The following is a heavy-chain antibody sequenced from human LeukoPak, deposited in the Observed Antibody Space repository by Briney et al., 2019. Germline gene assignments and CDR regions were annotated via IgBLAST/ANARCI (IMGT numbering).Heavy chain of an antibody. J-gene: IGHJ4*02. Sequence: SETLSLTCTVSGGSISSYYWSWIRQPPGKGLEWMGYIYYSGSTNYNPSLKSRVTISVDTSKNQFSLKLSSVTAADTAVYYCAREDGYKLDYWGQGTLVTVSS. D-gene: IGHD5-24*01. CDR1: GGSISSYY. CDR3: AREDGYKLDY. V-gene: IGHV4-59*01. CDR2: IYYSGST.